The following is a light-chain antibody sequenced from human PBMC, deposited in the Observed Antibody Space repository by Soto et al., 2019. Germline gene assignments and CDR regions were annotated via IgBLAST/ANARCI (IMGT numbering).Light chain of an antibody. Sequence: QLVLPQPPSASGTPGQRVTISCSGSNSNIGSNTVNWYQQLPKTAPKLLIYSNNQRPSGVPDRFSGSKSGTSASLAISGLQSEDEADYYCAAWDDSLNGLVFGGGTKLTVL. CDR2: SNN. V-gene: IGLV1-44*01. CDR1: NSNIGSNT. CDR3: AAWDDSLNGLV. J-gene: IGLJ2*01.